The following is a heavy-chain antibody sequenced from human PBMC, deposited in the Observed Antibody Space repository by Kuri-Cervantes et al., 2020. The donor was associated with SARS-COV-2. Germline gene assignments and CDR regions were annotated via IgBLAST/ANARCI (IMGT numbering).Heavy chain of an antibody. J-gene: IGHJ6*02. CDR2: IYHSGST. CDR1: GYSISSGYY. D-gene: IGHD3-9*01. V-gene: IGHV4-38-2*02. Sequence: SQTLSLTCAVSGYSISSGYYWGWIRQPPGKGLEWIGSIYHSGSTYYNPSLKSRVTISVDTSKNQFSLKLSSVTAADTAVYYCARDPRAGYPYGMDVWGQGTTVTVSS. CDR3: ARDPRAGYPYGMDV.